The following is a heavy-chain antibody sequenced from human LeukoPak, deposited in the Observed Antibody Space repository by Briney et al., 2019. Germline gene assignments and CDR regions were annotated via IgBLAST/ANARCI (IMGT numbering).Heavy chain of an antibody. CDR2: ISSSGSTI. CDR1: GFTFSSYE. J-gene: IGHJ4*01. V-gene: IGHV3-48*03. Sequence: PGGSLRLSCAASGFTFSSYEMNWVRQAPGKGLEWVSYISSSGSTIYYADSVKGRFTISRDNAKNSLYLQMNSLRAEDTAVYYCARDALGDFTLVYGGRTYYYFDSSGHGTLVTVSS. D-gene: IGHD2-2*02. CDR3: ARDALGDFTLVYGGRTYYYFDS.